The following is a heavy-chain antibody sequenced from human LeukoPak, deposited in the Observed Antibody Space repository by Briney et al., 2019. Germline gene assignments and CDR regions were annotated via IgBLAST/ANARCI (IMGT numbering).Heavy chain of an antibody. CDR3: ARWDDY. Sequence: GGSLRLSRAASVFTLSSYFMSCVPEARDKGIEWVENIKKDGSEKYYVESVKGRFTISRDNAKNELYTQMNSMRGEGRGVYYCARWDDYWGQGTLVTVSS. V-gene: IGHV3-7*01. CDR1: VFTLSSYF. J-gene: IGHJ4*02. D-gene: IGHD1-26*01. CDR2: IKKDGSEK.